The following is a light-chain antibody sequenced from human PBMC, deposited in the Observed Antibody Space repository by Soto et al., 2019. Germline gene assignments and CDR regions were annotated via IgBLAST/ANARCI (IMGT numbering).Light chain of an antibody. Sequence: QSALTQPASVSGSPGQSITISCTGTSSDVGGYDYVSWYQQHPGKAPKLMIYEVSNRPSGVSNRFSGSKSGSTASLTISGLQAEDEADYYCAAWDASLSACVFGNGTKLTVL. CDR2: EVS. V-gene: IGLV2-14*01. CDR1: SSDVGGYDY. J-gene: IGLJ1*01. CDR3: AAWDASLSACV.